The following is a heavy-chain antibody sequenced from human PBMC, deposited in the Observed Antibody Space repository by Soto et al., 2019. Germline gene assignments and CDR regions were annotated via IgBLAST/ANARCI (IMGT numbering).Heavy chain of an antibody. CDR2: ISYDGSNK. CDR1: GFTFSSYA. V-gene: IGHV3-30-3*01. Sequence: PGGSLRLSCAASGFTFSSYAMHWVRQAPGKGLEWVAVISYDGSNKYYADSVKGRFTISRDNSKNTLYQQMNSLRAEDTAVYYCAREGKRQPFDYWGQGTLVTVSS. D-gene: IGHD6-13*01. CDR3: AREGKRQPFDY. J-gene: IGHJ4*02.